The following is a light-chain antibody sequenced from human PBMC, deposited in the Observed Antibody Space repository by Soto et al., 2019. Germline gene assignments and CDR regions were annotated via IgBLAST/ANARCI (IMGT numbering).Light chain of an antibody. V-gene: IGKV3-11*01. CDR2: GAS. J-gene: IGKJ2*01. CDR3: QQFSASPYT. Sequence: EIVLTQSPATLSLSPGERATLSCRASQSVSSYLAWYQQKPGQAPKLLISGASGWAIGIPDRFNAGGSGTDFSLTINNIDPEDSAIYYCQQFSASPYTFGQGTRLDI. CDR1: QSVSSY.